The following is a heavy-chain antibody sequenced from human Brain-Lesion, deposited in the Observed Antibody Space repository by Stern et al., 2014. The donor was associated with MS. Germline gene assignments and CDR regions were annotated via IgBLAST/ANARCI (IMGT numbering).Heavy chain of an antibody. Sequence: VQLVESGGGVVQPGRSLRLSWAASGFTFSAYGMHWVRQAPGKGLEWVAVIWFDGSTKYYAGSVKGRFTISRDNSKNTLYLQLNSLRAEDTAVFYCARGLYYFDYWGRGTLVTVSS. CDR1: GFTFSAYG. J-gene: IGHJ4*02. CDR3: ARGLYYFDY. CDR2: IWFDGSTK. V-gene: IGHV3-33*01.